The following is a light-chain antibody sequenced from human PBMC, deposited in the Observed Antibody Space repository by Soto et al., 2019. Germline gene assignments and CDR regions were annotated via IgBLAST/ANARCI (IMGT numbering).Light chain of an antibody. CDR3: QQYENLPT. J-gene: IGKJ5*01. Sequence: IELTPSPSPLSASSGNRVSITFRASQGISNYLAWYQQKPGKAPKLLIYDASNLEAGVPSRFRGSGSGTDFTFTISRLQPEDIATYYCQQYENLPTFGQGTRLEI. V-gene: IGKV1-33*01. CDR2: DAS. CDR1: QGISNY.